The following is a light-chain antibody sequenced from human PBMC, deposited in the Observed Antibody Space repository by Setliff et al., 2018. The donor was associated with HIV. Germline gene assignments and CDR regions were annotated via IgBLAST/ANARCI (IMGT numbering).Light chain of an antibody. CDR3: CSNTGSNTFV. J-gene: IGLJ1*01. V-gene: IGLV2-23*01. CDR2: QAT. CDR1: SNDVGRYDL. Sequence: QSALAQPASASGSPGQSTTISCTGTSNDVGRYDLVSWYQQHPARAPKLIIYQATRRPSGVSNRFSGSKSGNVASLTISGLQAEDEADYYCCSNTGSNTFVFGTGTKVTVL.